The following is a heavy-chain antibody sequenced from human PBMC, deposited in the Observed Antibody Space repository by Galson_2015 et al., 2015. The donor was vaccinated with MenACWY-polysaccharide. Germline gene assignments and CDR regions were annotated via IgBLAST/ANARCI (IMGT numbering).Heavy chain of an antibody. D-gene: IGHD2-15*01. CDR1: GGSISSSSYY. J-gene: IGHJ4*02. CDR3: ARHRRCSGGSCYSPFDY. CDR2: IYYSGST. V-gene: IGHV4-39*01. Sequence: SETLSLTCTVSGGSISSSSYYWGWIRQPPGEGLEWIGSIYYSGSTYYNPSLKSRVTISVDTSKNQFSLKLSSVTAADTAVYYCARHRRCSGGSCYSPFDYWGQGTLVTVSS.